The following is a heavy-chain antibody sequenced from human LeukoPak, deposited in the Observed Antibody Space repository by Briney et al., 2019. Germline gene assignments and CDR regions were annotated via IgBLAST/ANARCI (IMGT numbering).Heavy chain of an antibody. V-gene: IGHV1-18*01. J-gene: IGHJ4*02. CDR1: GYSFTSYG. Sequence: ASVKVSCKASGYSFTSYGISWVRQAPGQGLEWMGWISAYNGNTNYAQKLQGRVTMTTDTTTSTGYMELRSLRSDDTAVYYCARHLGSGWQRNFDYWGQGTLVTVSS. CDR3: ARHLGSGWQRNFDY. D-gene: IGHD6-19*01. CDR2: ISAYNGNT.